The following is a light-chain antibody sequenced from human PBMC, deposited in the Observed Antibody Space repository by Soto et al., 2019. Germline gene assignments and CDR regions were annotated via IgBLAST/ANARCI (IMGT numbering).Light chain of an antibody. Sequence: QSVLTQPASVSGSPGQSITISCTGTSSDVGGYNYVSWYQQHPGKAPKLMIYEVSNRPSGVSNRFSGSKSGNTASLTISGXXXXXXXDYYCSSYTSSSTRVFGGGTKV. V-gene: IGLV2-14*01. J-gene: IGLJ3*02. CDR3: SSYTSSSTRV. CDR2: EVS. CDR1: SSDVGGYNY.